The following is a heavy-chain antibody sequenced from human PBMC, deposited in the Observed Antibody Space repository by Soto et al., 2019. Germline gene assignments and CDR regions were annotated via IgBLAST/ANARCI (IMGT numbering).Heavy chain of an antibody. Sequence: SQTLSLTCAISGDTVSSNSAAWNWIRQSPSRGLEWLGRTYHRSKWCNDYAVSLKSRITINPDTSKNQFSLELNSVTPDDTAVYYCARDRSYYERRASYRGEYYYAMDVWGQGTTVTLSS. V-gene: IGHV6-1*01. CDR3: ARDRSYYERRASYRGEYYYAMDV. J-gene: IGHJ6*02. CDR2: TYHRSKWCN. CDR1: GDTVSSNSAA. D-gene: IGHD3-22*01.